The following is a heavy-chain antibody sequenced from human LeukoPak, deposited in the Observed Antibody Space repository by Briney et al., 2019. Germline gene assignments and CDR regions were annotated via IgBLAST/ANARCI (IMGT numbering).Heavy chain of an antibody. D-gene: IGHD1-14*01. CDR1: GFTFSSYA. CDR2: ISGSGGST. Sequence: GGSLRLSCAASGFTFSSYAMSWVRQAPGKGLEWVSAISGSGGSTYYADSVQGRFTISRDNSKNILYLEMNSLSPDDTAVYYCARGVEPLAANTLAYWGQGTLVTVSS. V-gene: IGHV3-23*01. J-gene: IGHJ4*02. CDR3: ARGVEPLAANTLAY.